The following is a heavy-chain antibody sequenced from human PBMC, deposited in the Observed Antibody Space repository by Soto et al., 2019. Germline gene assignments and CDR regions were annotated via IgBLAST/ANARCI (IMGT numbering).Heavy chain of an antibody. J-gene: IGHJ4*02. CDR3: ARHFPPQPGPLTGFNY. D-gene: IGHD3-10*01. CDR1: GGSISSSSYY. V-gene: IGHV4-39*01. Sequence: SETLSLTCTVSGGSISSSSYYWGWIRQPPWKGLEWIGSIYYSGSTYYNPSLKSRVTISVDTSKNQFSLKLSSVTAADTAVYYCARHFPPQPGPLTGFNYWGQGTLVTVSS. CDR2: IYYSGST.